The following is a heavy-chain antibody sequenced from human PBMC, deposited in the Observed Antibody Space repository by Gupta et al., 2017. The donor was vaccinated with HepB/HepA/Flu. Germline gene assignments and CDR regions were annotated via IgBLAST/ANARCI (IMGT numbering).Heavy chain of an antibody. V-gene: IGHV3-48*03. Sequence: EVQLVESGGGLVQPGGSLRLSCAASGFTFSSYEMNWVRQAPGKGLEWVSYISSSGSTIYYADSVKGRFTISRDNAKNSLYLQMNSLRAEDTAVYYCARDQAPYYYDSSGIDYWGQGTLVTVSS. CDR3: ARDQAPYYYDSSGIDY. CDR2: ISSSGSTI. D-gene: IGHD3-22*01. J-gene: IGHJ4*02. CDR1: GFTFSSYE.